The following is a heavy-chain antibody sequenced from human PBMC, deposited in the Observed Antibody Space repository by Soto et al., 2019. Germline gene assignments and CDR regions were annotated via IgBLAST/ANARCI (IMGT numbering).Heavy chain of an antibody. CDR2: ISYDGSNK. CDR3: ARDLATVTENYYGMDV. V-gene: IGHV3-30-3*01. J-gene: IGHJ6*02. Sequence: QVQLVESGGGVVQPGRSLRLSCAASGFTFSSYGIHWVRQAPGKGLEWVAVISYDGSNKYYADSVTGRFTISRDNSKNTLYLQMNSLRAEDTAVYYCARDLATVTENYYGMDVWGQGTTVTVSS. D-gene: IGHD4-17*01. CDR1: GFTFSSYG.